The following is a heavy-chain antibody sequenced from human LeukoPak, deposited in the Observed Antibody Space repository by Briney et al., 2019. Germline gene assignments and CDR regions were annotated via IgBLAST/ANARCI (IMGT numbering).Heavy chain of an antibody. CDR3: TRDPRHFDS. J-gene: IGHJ5*01. CDR1: GFTFSDSY. V-gene: IGHV3-11*04. CDR2: ISGSGHDI. Sequence: GGSLRLSCAASGFTFSDSYMTWVRQAPGKGVEWVAYISGSGHDINYSDSVKGRFTISRDNAKNSRYLQMSSLRVEDTAVYYCTRDPRHFDSCGQGTLVTVSS. D-gene: IGHD6-6*01.